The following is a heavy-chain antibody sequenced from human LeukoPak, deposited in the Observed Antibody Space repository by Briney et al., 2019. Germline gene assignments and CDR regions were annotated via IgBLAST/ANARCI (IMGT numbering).Heavy chain of an antibody. CDR2: IYYSGST. CDR3: ARTYYDFWSGYYFDY. Sequence: SETLSLTCTVSGGSISSYYWSWIRQPPGKGLEWIGYIYYSGSTNYNPSLKSRVTISVDTSKNQFSLKLSSVTAADTAVYYRARTYYDFWSGYYFDYWGQGTLVTVSS. D-gene: IGHD3-3*01. J-gene: IGHJ4*02. V-gene: IGHV4-59*08. CDR1: GGSISSYY.